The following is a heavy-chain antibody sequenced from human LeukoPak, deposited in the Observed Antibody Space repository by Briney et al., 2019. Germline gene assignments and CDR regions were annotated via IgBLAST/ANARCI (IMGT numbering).Heavy chain of an antibody. D-gene: IGHD6-19*01. CDR2: INHSGST. J-gene: IGHJ6*03. V-gene: IGHV4-34*01. CDR3: ARWLGAGTYYYYYMDV. CDR1: GGSFSRHY. Sequence: SETLSLTCAVFGGSFSRHYWSWLRQPPGKGPEWIGEINHSGSTNYNPPLKSRVTISVDTSKNQFSLKLSSVTAADTAVYYCARWLGAGTYYYYYMDVWGKGTTVTVSS.